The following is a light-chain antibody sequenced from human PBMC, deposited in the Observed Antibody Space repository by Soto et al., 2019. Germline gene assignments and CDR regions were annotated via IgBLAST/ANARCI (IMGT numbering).Light chain of an antibody. V-gene: IGLV1-44*01. CDR1: SSNIGSNT. Sequence: QSVLTQPPSASGTPGQRVTISCSGSSSNIGSNTVNWYQQLPGTAPKLLIYSNNQRPSGVPDRFSGSKSGTSASLAISGLQSEDEADYYCAAWDDSLNVVFGTGTKATV. J-gene: IGLJ1*01. CDR2: SNN. CDR3: AAWDDSLNVV.